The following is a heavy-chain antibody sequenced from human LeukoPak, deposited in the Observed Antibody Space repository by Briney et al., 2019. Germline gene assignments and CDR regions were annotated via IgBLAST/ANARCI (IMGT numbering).Heavy chain of an antibody. CDR3: AELGITMIGGV. CDR1: GFTFISYW. CDR2: IKQDGSEK. V-gene: IGHV3-7*01. D-gene: IGHD3-10*02. Sequence: GGSLRLSCAASGFTFISYWMSWVRQAPGKGLEWVANIKQDGSEKYYVDSVKGRFTISRDNAKNSLYLQMNSLRAEDTAVYYCAELGITMIGGVWGKGTTVTISS. J-gene: IGHJ6*04.